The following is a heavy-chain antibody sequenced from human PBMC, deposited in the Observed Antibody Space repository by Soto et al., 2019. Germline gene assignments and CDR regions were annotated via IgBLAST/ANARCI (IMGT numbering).Heavy chain of an antibody. CDR2: VGSTASYV. CDR3: VHSHYGLGSFDY. V-gene: IGHV3-21*01. D-gene: IGHD3-10*01. Sequence: VQLVESGGGLVKPGGSLRLSCAASGFSFSSDNMHWVRQAPGKGLEWVSSVGSTASYVVYADSVKGRFTISRDNANRSLYLQMSSLRAEDTAVYYCVHSHYGLGSFDYWGQGTLVTVSA. J-gene: IGHJ4*02. CDR1: GFSFSSDN.